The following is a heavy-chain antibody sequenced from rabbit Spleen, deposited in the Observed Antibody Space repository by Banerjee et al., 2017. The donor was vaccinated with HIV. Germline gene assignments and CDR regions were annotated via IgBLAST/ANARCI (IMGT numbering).Heavy chain of an antibody. CDR2: IDPVFGIT. CDR1: GFTLSSYY. V-gene: IGHV1S7*01. CDR3: ARAIDGYAGVGVGWYFSL. Sequence: QLKESGGGLVQPGGSLKLSCKASGFTLSSYYMNWVRQAPGKGLEWIGYIDPVFGITYYANWVNGRFSISRENAQNTVFLQMTSLTAADTATYFCARAIDGYAGVGVGWYFSLWGQGTLVTVS. J-gene: IGHJ4*01. D-gene: IGHD4-2*01.